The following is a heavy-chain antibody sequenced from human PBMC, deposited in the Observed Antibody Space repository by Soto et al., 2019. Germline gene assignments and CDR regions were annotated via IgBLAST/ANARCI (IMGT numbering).Heavy chain of an antibody. J-gene: IGHJ5*02. Sequence: PSETLSLTCTVSGGSVSSGSYYWSWIRQPPGKGLEWIGYIYYSGSTNYNPSLKSRVTISVDTSKNQFSLKLSSVTAADTAVYYCARDYRKFDPWRQGTLVTVSS. CDR1: GGSVSSGSYY. CDR3: ARDYRKFDP. V-gene: IGHV4-61*01. CDR2: IYYSGST.